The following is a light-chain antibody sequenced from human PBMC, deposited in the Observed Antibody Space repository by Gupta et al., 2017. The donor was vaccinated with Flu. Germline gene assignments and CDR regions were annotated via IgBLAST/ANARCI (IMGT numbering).Light chain of an antibody. J-gene: IGLJ2*01. CDR1: SSDVGGYNY. CDR3: SSCAGSNKSI. CDR2: EVS. Sequence: QSALTQTPPASGSPGHSVTIPCTGTSSDVGGYNYVSWYQHHPGKAPKLIINEVSYRPSGVPDRFSGSKSGNTASLTVSGLQPEDEADYYCSSCAGSNKSIFGGGTKLTVL. V-gene: IGLV2-8*01.